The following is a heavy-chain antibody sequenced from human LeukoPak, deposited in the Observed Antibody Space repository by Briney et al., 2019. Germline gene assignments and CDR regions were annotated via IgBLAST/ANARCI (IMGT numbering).Heavy chain of an antibody. J-gene: IGHJ4*02. D-gene: IGHD6-19*01. CDR1: GFTFSSYA. CDR2: ISGSGGST. V-gene: IGHV3-23*01. CDR3: ATRSSGWSRSYFDY. Sequence: GGSLRLSCAASGFTFSSYAMSWVRQAPGKGLEWVSAISGSGGSTCYADSVKGRFTISRDNSKNTLYLQMNSLRAEDTAVYYCATRSSGWSRSYFDYWGQGTLVTVSS.